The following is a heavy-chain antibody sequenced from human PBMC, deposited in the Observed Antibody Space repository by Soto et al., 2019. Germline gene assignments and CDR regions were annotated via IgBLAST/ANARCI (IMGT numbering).Heavy chain of an antibody. CDR3: ARKGGYSRSTPVAAFGY. D-gene: IGHD6-13*01. V-gene: IGHV1-2*02. J-gene: IGHJ4*02. CDR1: GYTFTGYY. Sequence: ASVKVSCKASGYTFTGYYMHWVRQAPGQGLEWMGWINPNSGGTNYAQKFQGRVTMTRDTSISTAYMELSRLRSDDTAVYYCARKGGYSRSTPVAAFGYWGQGTLVTVPS. CDR2: INPNSGGT.